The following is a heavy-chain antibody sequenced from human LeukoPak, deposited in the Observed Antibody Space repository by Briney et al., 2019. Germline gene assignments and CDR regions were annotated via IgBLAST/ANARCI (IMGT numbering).Heavy chain of an antibody. CDR1: GFTFSSYA. J-gene: IGHJ6*02. Sequence: GGSLRLSCVASGFTFSSYAMHWVRQAPGKGLEWVAVISYDGSNKYYADSVKGRFTISRDNSKNTLYLQMNSLRAEDTAVYYCARDSKGYYYGMDVWGQGTTVTVSS. V-gene: IGHV3-30-3*01. CDR3: ARDSKGYYYGMDV. CDR2: ISYDGSNK.